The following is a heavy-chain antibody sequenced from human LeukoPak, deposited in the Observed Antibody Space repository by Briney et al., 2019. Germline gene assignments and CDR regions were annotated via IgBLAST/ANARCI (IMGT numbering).Heavy chain of an antibody. V-gene: IGHV3-11*05. CDR3: ARGGHGAADQ. J-gene: IGHJ5*02. CDR1: GGSIRTYY. Sequence: LSLTCTVSGGSIRTYYWSWIRQAPGKGLEWVSYISGSSSYTNYADSVKGRFTISRDNPKNSLYLQMNSLRAEDTAVYYCARGGHGAADQWGQGTLVTVSS. CDR2: ISGSSSYT. D-gene: IGHD1-26*01.